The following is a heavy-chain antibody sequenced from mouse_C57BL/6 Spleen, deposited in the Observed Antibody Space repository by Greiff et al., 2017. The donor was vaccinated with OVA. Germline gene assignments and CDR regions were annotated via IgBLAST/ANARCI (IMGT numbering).Heavy chain of an antibody. Sequence: EVQLQQSGTVLARPGASVKMSCKTSGYTFTSYWMHWVKQRPGQGLEWIGAIYPGNSDTSYNQKFKGKAKLTAVTSASTAYMELSSLTNEDSAVYYCTTGGYGYDWFAYWGQGTLVTVSA. CDR1: GYTFTSYW. D-gene: IGHD2-2*01. CDR2: IYPGNSDT. CDR3: TTGGYGYDWFAY. V-gene: IGHV1-5*01. J-gene: IGHJ3*01.